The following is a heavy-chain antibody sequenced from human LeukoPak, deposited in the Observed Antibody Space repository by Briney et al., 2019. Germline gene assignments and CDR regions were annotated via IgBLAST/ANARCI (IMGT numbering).Heavy chain of an antibody. D-gene: IGHD3-3*01. Sequence: PSETLSLTCTVSGYSITSGYYWGWIRQPPGKGLEWIGYIYYSGSTNYNPSLKSRVTISVDTSKNQFSLKLSSVTAADTAVYYCARVLLSNYDFWSGYSNWFDPWGQGTLVTVSS. CDR3: ARVLLSNYDFWSGYSNWFDP. CDR2: IYYSGST. J-gene: IGHJ5*02. V-gene: IGHV4-61*01. CDR1: GYSITSGYY.